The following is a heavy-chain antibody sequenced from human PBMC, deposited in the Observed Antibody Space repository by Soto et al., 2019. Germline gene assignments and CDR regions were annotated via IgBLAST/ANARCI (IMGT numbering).Heavy chain of an antibody. V-gene: IGHV2-5*02. CDR2: IYWDDDK. J-gene: IGHJ5*02. Sequence: SGPTLVNTTQTLTLTCTCCGFSLSIRGVGVGWIRQPPGKALEWLALIYWDDDKRYSPSLKSRLTITKDTSKNQVVLTMTNMDPVDTATYYCAHSRTGSSRYKGFDPWGQGTLVTVSS. D-gene: IGHD6-13*01. CDR1: GFSLSIRGVG. CDR3: AHSRTGSSRYKGFDP.